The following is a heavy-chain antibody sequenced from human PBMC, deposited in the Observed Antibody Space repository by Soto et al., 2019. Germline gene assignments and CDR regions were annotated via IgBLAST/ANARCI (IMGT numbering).Heavy chain of an antibody. CDR2: IIPIFGTA. D-gene: IGHD3-22*01. CDR1: GGNFSSYA. J-gene: IGHJ6*02. V-gene: IGHV1-69*13. CDR3: ATAMIVGYYYHYYCMDV. Sequence: ASVKVSCKASGGNFSSYAISWVRQAPGQGLEWMGGIIPIFGTANYAQKFQGRVTITADESTSTAYMELSSLRSEDTAVYYCATAMIVGYYYHYYCMDVWGQGTTVTVPS.